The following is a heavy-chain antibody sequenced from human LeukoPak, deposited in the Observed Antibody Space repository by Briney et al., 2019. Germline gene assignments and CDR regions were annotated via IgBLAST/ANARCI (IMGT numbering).Heavy chain of an antibody. CDR1: GFXFSRFA. D-gene: IGHD2-15*01. V-gene: IGHV3-23*01. CDR3: ARRHCSGGSCYSSYYLMDV. Sequence: GGSLRLSCAASGFXFSRFAINWVRQAPGKGLEWVSTITGTGDGTYYADSVKGRFTISRDNSKNTLYLQMNSLRAEDTAVYYCARRHCSGGSCYSSYYLMDVWGQGTTVTVSS. CDR2: ITGTGDGT. J-gene: IGHJ6*02.